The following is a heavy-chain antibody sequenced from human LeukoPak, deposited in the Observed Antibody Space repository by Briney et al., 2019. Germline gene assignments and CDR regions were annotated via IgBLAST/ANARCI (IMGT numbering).Heavy chain of an antibody. CDR3: ASLAQYSSSWPFDY. CDR2: INPNSGGT. Sequence: ASVKVSCKASGYTFTGYYMHWVRQAPGQGLEWMGWINPNSGGTNYALKFQGRVTMTRDTFISTAYMELSRLRSDDTAAYYCASLAQYSSSWPFDYWGQGTLVTVSS. V-gene: IGHV1-2*02. J-gene: IGHJ4*02. D-gene: IGHD6-13*01. CDR1: GYTFTGYY.